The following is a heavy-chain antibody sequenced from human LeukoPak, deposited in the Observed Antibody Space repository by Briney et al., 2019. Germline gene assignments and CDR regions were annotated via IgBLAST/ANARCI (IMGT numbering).Heavy chain of an antibody. V-gene: IGHV3-30*18. J-gene: IGHJ4*02. Sequence: GGSLRLSCAASGFSFISYGMHWVRQAPGKGLEWVGVISDDGRNKKYADSVKGRFTISRDNSKDTLYLQMNSLRDEDTAVYYCAKRPSDYGDYVTYFDYWGQGTLVSVSS. CDR2: ISDDGRNK. CDR1: GFSFISYG. D-gene: IGHD4-17*01. CDR3: AKRPSDYGDYVTYFDY.